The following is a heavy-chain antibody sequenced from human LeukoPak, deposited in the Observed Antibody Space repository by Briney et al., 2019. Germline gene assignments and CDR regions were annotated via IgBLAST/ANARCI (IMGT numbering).Heavy chain of an antibody. CDR2: ISGSGDTT. V-gene: IGHV3-23*01. Sequence: QPGGSLRLSCTASRFTFSTYAMSWVRQAPAKGLEWVSSISGSGDTTYYTGSVKGRFTISRDNSKNALYLQMSSLRAEDTAVYYCAKSQRNDQQVVQRIDYWGQGTLVTVSS. CDR3: AKSQRNDQQVVQRIDY. D-gene: IGHD2-2*01. J-gene: IGHJ4*02. CDR1: RFTFSTYA.